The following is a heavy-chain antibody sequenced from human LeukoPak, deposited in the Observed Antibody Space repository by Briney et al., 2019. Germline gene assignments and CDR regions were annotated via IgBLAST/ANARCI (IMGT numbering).Heavy chain of an antibody. Sequence: SVKVSCKASGGTFSSYAISWVRQAPGQGLEWMGGIIPIFGTANYAQKFQGRVTITADESTSTAYMELSSLRSEDTAVYYCASLVVRGVTIYWYFDLWGRGTLVTVSS. CDR2: IIPIFGTA. CDR1: GGTFSSYA. CDR3: ASLVVRGVTIYWYFDL. V-gene: IGHV1-69*01. J-gene: IGHJ2*01. D-gene: IGHD3-10*01.